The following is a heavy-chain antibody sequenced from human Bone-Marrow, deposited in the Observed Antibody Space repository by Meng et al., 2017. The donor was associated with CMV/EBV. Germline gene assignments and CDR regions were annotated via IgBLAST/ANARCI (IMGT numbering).Heavy chain of an antibody. V-gene: IGHV4-39*07. Sequence: SETLSLTCAVSGGSISSSSYYWGWIRQLPGKGLEWIGSIYYSGSTYYNPSLKSRVTISVDTSKNQFSLKLSSVTAADTAVYYCARGVDYESSGYWGYWGQGTLVTVSS. J-gene: IGHJ4*02. CDR3: ARGVDYESSGYWGY. CDR1: GGSISSSSYY. D-gene: IGHD3-22*01. CDR2: IYYSGST.